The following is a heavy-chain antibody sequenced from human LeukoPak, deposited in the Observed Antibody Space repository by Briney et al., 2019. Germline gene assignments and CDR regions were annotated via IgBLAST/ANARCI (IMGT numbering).Heavy chain of an antibody. CDR1: GFVFSSFG. CDR2: IWDDGSNR. J-gene: IGHJ6*03. V-gene: IGHV3-33*01. Sequence: GGSLRLSCAASGFVFSSFGMHWVRQAPGKGLEWVAMIWDDGSNRYYAGSVKGRFTITRDNSKNTLYLQMNSLRPEDTAEYYCASAPFFCSGGSCPYFMDVWGKGTTVTVSS. CDR3: ASAPFFCSGGSCPYFMDV. D-gene: IGHD2-15*01.